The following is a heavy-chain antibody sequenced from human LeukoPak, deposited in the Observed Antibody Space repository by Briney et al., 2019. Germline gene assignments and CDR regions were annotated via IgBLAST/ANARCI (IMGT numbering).Heavy chain of an antibody. CDR3: AKDPNYDFWSGYYNGGFDY. Sequence: GRSLRLSCAASGFTFDDYAMHWVRQAPGKGLEWVSGISWNSGSIGYADSVKGRFTISRDNAKNSLYLQMNSLRAGDTVLYYCAKDPNYDFWSGYYNGGFDYWGQGTLVTVSS. D-gene: IGHD3-3*01. CDR1: GFTFDDYA. V-gene: IGHV3-9*01. CDR2: ISWNSGSI. J-gene: IGHJ4*02.